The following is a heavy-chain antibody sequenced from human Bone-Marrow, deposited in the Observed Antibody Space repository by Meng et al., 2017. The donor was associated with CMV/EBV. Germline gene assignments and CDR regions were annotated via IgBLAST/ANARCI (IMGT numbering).Heavy chain of an antibody. D-gene: IGHD3-22*01. J-gene: IGHJ4*02. CDR3: AREPRDSRVTQGTY. Sequence: SETLSLTCTVSGGSISSGDYYWSWIRQPPGKGLEWIGYIYYSGSTNYNPSLKSRVTISVDTSKNQFSLKLSSVTAADTAVYYCAREPRDSRVTQGTYWGQGTLVTVSS. CDR1: GGSISSGDYY. CDR2: IYYSGST. V-gene: IGHV4-61*08.